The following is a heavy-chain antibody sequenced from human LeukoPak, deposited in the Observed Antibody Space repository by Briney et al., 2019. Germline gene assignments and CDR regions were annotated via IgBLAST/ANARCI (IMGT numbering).Heavy chain of an antibody. CDR1: GYTFTGYY. V-gene: IGHV1-2*02. CDR2: INPNSGGT. D-gene: IGHD6-13*01. J-gene: IGHJ4*02. CDR3: ARDLQYGIAAAGR. Sequence: ASVKVSCKASGYTFTGYYMHWVRQAPGQGLEWMGWINPNSGGTNYAQKFQGRVTMTRDTSISTAYMELSRLRSDDTAVYYCARDLQYGIAAAGRWGQGTLVTVSS.